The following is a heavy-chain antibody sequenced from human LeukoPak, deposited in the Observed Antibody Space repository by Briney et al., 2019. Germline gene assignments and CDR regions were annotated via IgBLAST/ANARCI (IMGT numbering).Heavy chain of an antibody. J-gene: IGHJ4*02. Sequence: GGSLRLSCAASGFTFSNYAMTWVRQAPGKGLEWVSTISDGGAATYYADSVKGRFTISRDNSKNTLSLQMNSLRAEDTAVYYCANASPWSTFDYWGQGTLVTVSS. D-gene: IGHD2-8*01. CDR3: ANASPWSTFDY. CDR1: GFTFSNYA. V-gene: IGHV3-23*01. CDR2: ISDGGAAT.